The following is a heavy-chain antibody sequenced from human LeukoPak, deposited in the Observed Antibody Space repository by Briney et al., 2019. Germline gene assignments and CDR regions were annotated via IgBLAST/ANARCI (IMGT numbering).Heavy chain of an antibody. V-gene: IGHV3-23*01. CDR3: AKDGPIVIQPPAIRAPPNWFDS. CDR1: GFTFSNYA. Sequence: GGSLRLSCAASGFTFSNYAMSWVRQAPGKGLEWVSTVSGRGDYISYADSAKGRFSISRENGKKTLYLQMNSLRAEDTAVYYCAKDGPIVIQPPAIRAPPNWFDSCGQGTLVTVSS. J-gene: IGHJ5*01. D-gene: IGHD2-2*01. CDR2: VSGRGDYI.